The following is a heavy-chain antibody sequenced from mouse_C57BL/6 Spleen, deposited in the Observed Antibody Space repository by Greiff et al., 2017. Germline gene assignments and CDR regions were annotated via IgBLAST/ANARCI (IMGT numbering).Heavy chain of an antibody. D-gene: IGHD2-1*01. J-gene: IGHJ4*01. CDR2: ISSGGDYI. Sequence: EVKLVESGEGLVKPGGSLKLSCAASGFTFSSYAMSWVRQTPEKRLEWVAYISSGGDYIYYADTLKGRFTISRDNARNTLYLQMSSLKAEDTAMYYYTRDTYGNYVYYWGQRTSVTFSS. CDR3: TRDTYGNYVYY. V-gene: IGHV5-9-1*02. CDR1: GFTFSSYA.